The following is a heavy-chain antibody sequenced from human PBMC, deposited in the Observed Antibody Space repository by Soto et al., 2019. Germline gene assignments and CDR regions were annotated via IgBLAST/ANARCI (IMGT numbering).Heavy chain of an antibody. D-gene: IGHD3-10*01. CDR2: ISSDGSSSI. V-gene: IGHV3-74*01. CDR3: ARTQRITDIRGVSGDY. J-gene: IGHJ4*02. Sequence: EVQLVESGGGLVQPGGSLRLSCAASGFTFSNYWMHWVRQAPGKGLVWVSRISSDGSSSISYADSGKGRFTISRDNAKNTLYLQMNSLKAEDTAVYYCARTQRITDIRGVSGDYWGQGTLVTVSS. CDR1: GFTFSNYW.